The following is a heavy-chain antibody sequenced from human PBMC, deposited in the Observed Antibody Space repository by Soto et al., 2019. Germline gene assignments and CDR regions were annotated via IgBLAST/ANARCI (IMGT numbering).Heavy chain of an antibody. CDR2: IFYSGHL. V-gene: IGHV4-59*01. Sequence: QVQLQESGPGLVKPSETLSLTCAVSGASFGTYYWSWIRQPPGKGLEWIAYIFYSGHLKYNPSLKTRLTISVVPSKTHIALRLTSFTAADTAVYYCAREGGGYRFDYWGQGTLVTVSS. J-gene: IGHJ4*02. D-gene: IGHD1-26*01. CDR3: AREGGGYRFDY. CDR1: GASFGTYY.